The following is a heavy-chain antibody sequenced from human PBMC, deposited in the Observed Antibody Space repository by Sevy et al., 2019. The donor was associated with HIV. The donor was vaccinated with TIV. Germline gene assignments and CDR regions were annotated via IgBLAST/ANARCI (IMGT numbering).Heavy chain of an antibody. CDR1: GASISSSGYY. CDR2: INYRGIT. V-gene: IGHV4-39*01. J-gene: IGHJ4*02. Sequence: SDTLSLTCTVSGASISSSGYYWGWIRQPPGKGLEWIASINYRGITFDNPSLKSRITISADMSKNQFSLDLNSVTAADTAIYYCAGPILTYNNGWSYYDYWGQGTVVTVSS. D-gene: IGHD6-19*01. CDR3: AGPILTYNNGWSYYDY.